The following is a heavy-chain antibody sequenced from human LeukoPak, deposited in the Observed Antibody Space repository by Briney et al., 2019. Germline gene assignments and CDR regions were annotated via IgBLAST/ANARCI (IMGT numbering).Heavy chain of an antibody. CDR2: ISTRTI. J-gene: IGHJ4*02. Sequence: GGSLRLSCAASGFTFSSYSMNRVRQAPGKGLEWVSYISTRTISYADSVKGRFTTSRDNAKNSLYLQMNSLRDEDTAVYFCARDIDWGFDRWGQGTLVTVSS. CDR3: ARDIDWGFDR. D-gene: IGHD3-9*01. CDR1: GFTFSSYS. V-gene: IGHV3-48*02.